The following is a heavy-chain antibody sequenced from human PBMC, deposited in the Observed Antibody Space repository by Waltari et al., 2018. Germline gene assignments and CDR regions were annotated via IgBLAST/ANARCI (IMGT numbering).Heavy chain of an antibody. CDR1: GFTFSDYY. D-gene: IGHD3-22*01. CDR3: AREKYYEGSGYNLDY. Sequence: QVQLVESGGGLVKPGGSLRLSCAASGFTFSDYYMNWIRQTPEKGLEWVSYINGGGNTIYYAESVKGRFTISRDNAKKSLYLQMNSLSAEDTAVYYCAREKYYEGSGYNLDYWGQGTLVTVSS. V-gene: IGHV3-11*01. J-gene: IGHJ4*02. CDR2: INGGGNTI.